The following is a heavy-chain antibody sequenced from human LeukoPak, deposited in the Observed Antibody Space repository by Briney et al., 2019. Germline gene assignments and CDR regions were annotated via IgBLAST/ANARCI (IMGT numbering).Heavy chain of an antibody. CDR3: ARGPSYYYMDV. V-gene: IGHV5-51*01. J-gene: IGHJ6*03. Sequence: GESLKISCKGSGYRFTSYWIARVRQMPGKGLEWMGIINPGDSHTTYSPSFRGQVTISADESITTAYLQWSSLKASDTAMYYCARGPSYYYMDVWGKGTTVTVSS. CDR2: INPGDSHT. CDR1: GYRFTSYW.